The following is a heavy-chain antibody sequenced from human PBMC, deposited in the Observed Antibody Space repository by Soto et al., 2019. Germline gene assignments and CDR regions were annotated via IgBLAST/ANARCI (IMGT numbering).Heavy chain of an antibody. CDR1: GGSVSSGSYY. D-gene: IGHD1-1*01. CDR3: ARARGQRNQNAFNI. Sequence: SETLSLTCTVSGGSVSSGSYYWSWFRQPRGTGLEWIGYIHYNENTYYNPSLGWRVTMSVDTSRNQISLTRCSLTAADTPVFDCARARGQRNQNAFNIWGQGTTVTVSS. J-gene: IGHJ3*02. CDR2: IHYNENT. V-gene: IGHV4-61*01.